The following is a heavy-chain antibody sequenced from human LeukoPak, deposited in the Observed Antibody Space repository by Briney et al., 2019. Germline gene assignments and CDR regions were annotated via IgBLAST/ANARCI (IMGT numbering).Heavy chain of an antibody. CDR2: ISGSGDNT. J-gene: IGHJ4*02. D-gene: IGHD6-13*01. CDR1: GFTFSSYA. Sequence: PGGSLRLSCAASGFTFSSYAMSWVRQAPGKGLEWVSAISGSGDNTYYADSVKGRFTISRDNSKNTLYLQMNSLRAEDTAAYYCAHIAAVGPEDYWGQGTLVTVSS. CDR3: AHIAAVGPEDY. V-gene: IGHV3-23*01.